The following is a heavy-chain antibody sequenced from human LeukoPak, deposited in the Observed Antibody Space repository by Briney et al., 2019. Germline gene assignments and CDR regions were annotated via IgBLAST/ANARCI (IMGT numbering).Heavy chain of an antibody. Sequence: GGSLRLSCAASGFTFGNNCMHWVRQGPGKGLVWVSWINSDGGGTNYADSVKGRFTVSRDNAKNTLYLQMNSLRTEDAAVDYCARDVPHNWFDTWGQGTLGTVSS. CDR3: ARDVPHNWFDT. CDR1: GFTFGNNC. V-gene: IGHV3-74*01. J-gene: IGHJ5*02. CDR2: INSDGGGT.